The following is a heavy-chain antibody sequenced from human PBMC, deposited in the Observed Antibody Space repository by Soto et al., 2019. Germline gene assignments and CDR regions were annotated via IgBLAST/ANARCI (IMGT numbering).Heavy chain of an antibody. CDR2: IIPIFRTP. J-gene: IGHJ5*02. D-gene: IGHD2-21*01. CDR3: ARRTGRGFRPLTHRLNWFDP. CDR1: GVTFSSFA. Sequence: QVQLVQSGAEVKQPGSSVKVSCQASGVTFSSFAISWVRQAPGQGLEWLGGIIPIFRTPNYAQNFQGRVTITADESTSSNYLELSRLRAEDTAWYYCARRTGRGFRPLTHRLNWFDPWGQGTLVTACS. V-gene: IGHV1-69*01.